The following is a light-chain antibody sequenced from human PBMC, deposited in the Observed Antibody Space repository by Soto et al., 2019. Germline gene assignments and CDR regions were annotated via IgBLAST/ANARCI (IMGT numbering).Light chain of an antibody. J-gene: IGKJ1*01. CDR2: GTS. CDR1: QSVSSSY. V-gene: IGKV3-20*01. Sequence: EIVLTQSPGTLSLSPGERATLSCRASQSVSSSYLAWYQQKPGQAPRLLIYGTSSRATGIPDRFSGSGSGTDFTLTISRLEPEDFAVYYCQQYDLSPWTFGQGTKVEIK. CDR3: QQYDLSPWT.